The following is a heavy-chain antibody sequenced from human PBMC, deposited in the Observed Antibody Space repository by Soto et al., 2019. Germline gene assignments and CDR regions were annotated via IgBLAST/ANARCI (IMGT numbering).Heavy chain of an antibody. V-gene: IGHV1-69*13. CDR2: IIPIFGTA. Sequence: GASVKVSCKASGGTFRSHGISWVRQAPGQGLEWMGGIIPIFGTANYAQKFQGRVTITADESTSTAYMELSSLRSEDTAVYYCARELELGYGMDVWGQGTTVTVSS. CDR3: ARELELGYGMDV. CDR1: GGTFRSHG. J-gene: IGHJ6*02. D-gene: IGHD1-7*01.